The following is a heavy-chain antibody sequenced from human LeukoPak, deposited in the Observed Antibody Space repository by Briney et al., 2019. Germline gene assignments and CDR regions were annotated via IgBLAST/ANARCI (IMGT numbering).Heavy chain of an antibody. Sequence: SETLSLTCTVSGGSISDSSYYWGWIRQPPEKGLEWIGSLYYSGSIYYNPSPKSRFTISIDTSKNHFSLNLSSVTATNTAVYYCARTRYDCWSGNQTYDYYNYMDVWGKGTTVTVSS. D-gene: IGHD3-3*01. V-gene: IGHV4-39*07. CDR3: ARTRYDCWSGNQTYDYYNYMDV. J-gene: IGHJ6*03. CDR2: LYYSGSI. CDR1: GGSISDSSYY.